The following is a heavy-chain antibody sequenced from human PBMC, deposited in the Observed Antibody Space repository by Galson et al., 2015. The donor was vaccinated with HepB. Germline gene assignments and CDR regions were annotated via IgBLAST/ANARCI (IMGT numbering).Heavy chain of an antibody. Sequence: SVKVSCKVSGYTLTELSMHRVRQAPGKGLEWMGGFDPEDGETIYAQKFQGRVTMTEDTSTDTAYMELSSLRSEDTAVYYCATGGYYDSSGMNYFDYWGQGTLVTVSS. V-gene: IGHV1-24*01. CDR1: GYTLTELS. CDR2: FDPEDGET. D-gene: IGHD3-22*01. CDR3: ATGGYYDSSGMNYFDY. J-gene: IGHJ4*02.